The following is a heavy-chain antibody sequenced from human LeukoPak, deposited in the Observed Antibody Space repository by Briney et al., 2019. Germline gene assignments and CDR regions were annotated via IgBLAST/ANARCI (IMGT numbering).Heavy chain of an antibody. CDR2: INPNSGGT. V-gene: IGHV1-2*02. J-gene: IGHJ6*02. CDR3: ARDGSFRCSSTSCYSGYYYYGMDV. CDR1: GYTFTGYY. D-gene: IGHD2-2*01. Sequence: ASVKVSCKASGYTFTGYYMHWVRQAPGQGLEWMGWINPNSGGTNYAQKFQGRVTMTRDTSISTAYMELSRLRSDDTAVYYCARDGSFRCSSTSCYSGYYYYGMDVWGQGTTVTVSS.